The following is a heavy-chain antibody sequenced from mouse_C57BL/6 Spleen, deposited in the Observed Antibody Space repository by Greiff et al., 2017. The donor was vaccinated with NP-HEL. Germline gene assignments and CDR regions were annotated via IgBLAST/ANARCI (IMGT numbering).Heavy chain of an antibody. V-gene: IGHV1-69*01. CDR2: IDPSDSYT. D-gene: IGHD2-1*01. Sequence: VQLQQPGAELVMPGASVKLSCKASGYTFTSYWMHWVKQRPGQGLEWIGEIDPSDSYTNYNQKFKGKSTLTVDKSSSTAYMQLSSLTSEDSAVYYCARTEGNYDWFAYWGQGTLVTVSA. J-gene: IGHJ3*01. CDR1: GYTFTSYW. CDR3: ARTEGNYDWFAY.